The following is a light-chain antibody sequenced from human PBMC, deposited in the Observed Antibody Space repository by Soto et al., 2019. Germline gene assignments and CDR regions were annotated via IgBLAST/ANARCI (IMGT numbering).Light chain of an antibody. V-gene: IGKV3-20*01. J-gene: IGKJ2*01. CDR1: QNVDGTY. Sequence: VLTQSPGTLSLSPGERATLSCRASQNVDGTYIAWYQHKPGQAPSILIYPASSRAAGTPARFSGRGSVADFTLTISRLEPEDGAVAYCQLYGKSRGYTFGQGTRLEI. CDR3: QLYGKSRGYT. CDR2: PAS.